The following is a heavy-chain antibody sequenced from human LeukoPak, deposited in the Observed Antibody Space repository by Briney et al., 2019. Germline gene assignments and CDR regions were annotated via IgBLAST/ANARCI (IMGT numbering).Heavy chain of an antibody. V-gene: IGHV5-51*01. Sequence: GESLKISFKGSGYSFSRYWIGWVRQMPGKGLEWMGIIYPGDSDTRYSPSFQGQVTISADKSISTAYLQWSSLKASDTAMFYCARHSRAFDIWGQGTMVTVSS. J-gene: IGHJ3*02. CDR1: GYSFSRYW. CDR3: ARHSRAFDI. CDR2: IYPGDSDT.